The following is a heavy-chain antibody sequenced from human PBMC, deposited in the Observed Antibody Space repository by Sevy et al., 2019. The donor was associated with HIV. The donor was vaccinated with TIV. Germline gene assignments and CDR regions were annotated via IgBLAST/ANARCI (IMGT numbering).Heavy chain of an antibody. J-gene: IGHJ4*02. V-gene: IGHV3-30*04. CDR2: ISYDGSNK. CDR3: ARAGNDFWSGYYGIYFDY. D-gene: IGHD3-3*01. Sequence: GGSLRLSCAASGFTFSSYAMHWVRQAPGKGLEWVAVISYDGSNKYYADSVKGRFTISRDNSKNTLYLQMNSLRAEDTAVYYYARAGNDFWSGYYGIYFDYWGQGTLVTVSS. CDR1: GFTFSSYA.